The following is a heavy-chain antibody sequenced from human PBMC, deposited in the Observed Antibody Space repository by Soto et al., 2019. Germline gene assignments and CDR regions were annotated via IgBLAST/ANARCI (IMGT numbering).Heavy chain of an antibody. CDR2: INGDGSGT. V-gene: IGHV3-74*01. Sequence: GGSLRLSCAASGFTFSSHWMHWVRQAPGKGLVWVSRINGDGSGTSYADSVKGRFTISRDNAKNSLYLQMNSLRAEDTAVYYCAREITTELSRAFDIWGQGTKVTVSS. D-gene: IGHD3-22*01. CDR1: GFTFSSHW. CDR3: AREITTELSRAFDI. J-gene: IGHJ3*02.